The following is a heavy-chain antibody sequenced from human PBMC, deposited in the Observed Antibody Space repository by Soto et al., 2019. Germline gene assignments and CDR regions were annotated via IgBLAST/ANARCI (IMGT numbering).Heavy chain of an antibody. J-gene: IGHJ4*02. Sequence: EVQLVESGGGLVKPGGSLRLSCAASGFTFSSYSMNWVRQAPGKGLEWVSSISSSSSYIYYADSVKGRFTISRDNAKNSRYLQMNSLRAEDTAVYYCARVLAAAGHPFDYWGQGTLVTVSS. D-gene: IGHD6-13*01. CDR1: GFTFSSYS. V-gene: IGHV3-21*01. CDR2: ISSSSSYI. CDR3: ARVLAAAGHPFDY.